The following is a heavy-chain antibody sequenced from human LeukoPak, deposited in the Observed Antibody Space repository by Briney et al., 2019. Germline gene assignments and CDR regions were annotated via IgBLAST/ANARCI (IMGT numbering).Heavy chain of an antibody. D-gene: IGHD5-12*01. CDR3: AKTRMEHSGYEDYYYYYMDV. CDR2: ISYDGSNK. CDR1: GFTFSSYG. V-gene: IGHV3-30*18. J-gene: IGHJ6*03. Sequence: PGGSLRLSCAASGFTFSSYGMHWVRQAPGKGLEWVAVISYDGSNKYYADSVKGRFTISRDNSKNTLYLQMNSLRAEDTAVYYCAKTRMEHSGYEDYYYYYMDVWGKGTTVTVSS.